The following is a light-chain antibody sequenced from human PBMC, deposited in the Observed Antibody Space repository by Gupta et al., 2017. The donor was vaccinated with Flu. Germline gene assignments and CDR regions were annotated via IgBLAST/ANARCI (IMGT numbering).Light chain of an antibody. Sequence: TPGEPASFSCRSSQSLLHTTGYNYLDWYVQKPGQSPQLLIYLGSIRASGVPDRFSGTGSGTNFTLLISYVETEDVGLYYCMEGLQIGTLSFGGGTRVDIK. CDR2: LGS. CDR3: MEGLQIGTLS. V-gene: IGKV2-28*01. CDR1: QSLLHTTGYNY. J-gene: IGKJ4*01.